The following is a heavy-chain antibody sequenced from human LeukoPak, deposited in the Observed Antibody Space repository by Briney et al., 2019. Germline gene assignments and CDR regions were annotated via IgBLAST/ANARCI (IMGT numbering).Heavy chain of an antibody. CDR2: ISYDGSNK. CDR3: ARAPERYGDYVFDY. Sequence: GGSLRLSCAASGFTFSSYAMHWVRQAPGKGLEWVAVISYDGSNKYYADSVKGRFTISRDNSKNTLYLQMNSLRAEDTAVYYCARAPERYGDYVFDYWGQGTLVAVSS. CDR1: GFTFSSYA. D-gene: IGHD4-17*01. J-gene: IGHJ4*02. V-gene: IGHV3-30-3*01.